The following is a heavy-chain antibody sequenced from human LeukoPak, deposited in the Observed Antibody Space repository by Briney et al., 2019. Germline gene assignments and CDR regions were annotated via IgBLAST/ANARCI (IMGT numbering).Heavy chain of an antibody. CDR2: VYYSGST. J-gene: IGHJ5*02. CDR3: EREVVDYGGELDWFDA. D-gene: IGHD4-23*01. Sequence: SETLSLTCTVSGGSISSYFWSWIRQPPGKGLEWIGYVYYSGSTNYNPSLKSRVTISVDRSNNKFSLKLTSVTAADTAVYYCEREVVDYGGELDWFDAWGQGTLVSVSS. V-gene: IGHV4-59*01. CDR1: GGSISSYF.